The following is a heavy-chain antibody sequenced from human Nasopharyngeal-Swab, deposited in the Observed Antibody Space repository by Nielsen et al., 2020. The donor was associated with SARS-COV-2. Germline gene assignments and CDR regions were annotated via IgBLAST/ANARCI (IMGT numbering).Heavy chain of an antibody. V-gene: IGHV3-53*01. CDR2: IYSGGST. CDR3: ARVWSSSWYYFDH. CDR1: GFTVSSNY. Sequence: GGSLRLSCAASGFTVSSNYMSWVRQAPGKGLEWVSVIYSGGSTYYADSVKGRFTISRDNAKNSLYLQMNSLRAEDTAVYYCARVWSSSWYYFDHWGQGTLVTVSS. J-gene: IGHJ4*02. D-gene: IGHD6-13*01.